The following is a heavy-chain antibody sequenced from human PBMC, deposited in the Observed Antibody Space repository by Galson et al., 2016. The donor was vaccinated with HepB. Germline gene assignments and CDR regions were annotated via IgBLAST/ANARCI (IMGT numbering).Heavy chain of an antibody. CDR1: RFTFSSYA. CDR2: ISKDGSNK. CDR3: ARVYSSGWYSPAQNAFDI. Sequence: SLRLSCAASRFTFSSYAMHWVRQAPGKGLHWVAVISKDGSNKWYADSVKGRFSISRDNSMDTLYLQMNSLRAEDTAVYHCARVYSSGWYSPAQNAFDIWGQGTMVTVSS. J-gene: IGHJ3*02. D-gene: IGHD6-19*01. V-gene: IGHV3-30-3*01.